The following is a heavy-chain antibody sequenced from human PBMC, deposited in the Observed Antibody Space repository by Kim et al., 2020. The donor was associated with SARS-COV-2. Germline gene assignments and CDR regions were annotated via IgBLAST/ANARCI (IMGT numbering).Heavy chain of an antibody. J-gene: IGHJ4*02. CDR1: GGSISGYH. Sequence: SETLSLTCTVSGGSISGYHWSWIRQSPGRGLEWIGYIYYSGNTNYSPSLKSRVTISIDTSKNQFSLKLMSVTAADTAVYYCARVTYDYVWGSYRFVYWGQGTLVTVSS. CDR2: IYYSGNT. D-gene: IGHD3-16*02. CDR3: ARVTYDYVWGSYRFVY. V-gene: IGHV4-59*01.